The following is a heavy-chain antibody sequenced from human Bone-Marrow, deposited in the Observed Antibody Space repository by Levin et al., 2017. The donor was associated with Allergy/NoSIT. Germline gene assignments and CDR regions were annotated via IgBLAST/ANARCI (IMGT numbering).Heavy chain of an antibody. D-gene: IGHD2/OR15-2a*01. Sequence: GESLKISCKASGYTFTTFGISWVRQAPGQGLEWMGWISGYNGNTLYPQKFQGRVTMTTDTSTSTAYMELRSLRSDDTALYYCARDPYCITSTCPEGSWFDPWGQGTLVTVSS. V-gene: IGHV1-18*01. CDR1: GYTFTTFG. J-gene: IGHJ5*02. CDR3: ARDPYCITSTCPEGSWFDP. CDR2: ISGYNGNT.